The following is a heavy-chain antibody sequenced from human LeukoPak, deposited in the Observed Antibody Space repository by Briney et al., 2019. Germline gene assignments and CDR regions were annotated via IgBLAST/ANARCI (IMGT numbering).Heavy chain of an antibody. J-gene: IGHJ4*02. V-gene: IGHV1-69*04. D-gene: IGHD4-17*01. Sequence: HWASVKVSCKASGGTFSSYAISWVRQAPGQGLEWMGRIIPIFGIANYAQKFQGRVTITADKSTSTAYMELSSLRSEDTAVYYCARGPGVTNLNFDYWGQGTLVTVSS. CDR1: GGTFSSYA. CDR2: IIPIFGIA. CDR3: ARGPGVTNLNFDY.